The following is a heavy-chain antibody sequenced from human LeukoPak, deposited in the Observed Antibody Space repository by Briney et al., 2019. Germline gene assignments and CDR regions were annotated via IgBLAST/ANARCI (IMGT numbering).Heavy chain of an antibody. CDR3: ASILKSANADY. V-gene: IGHV3-21*01. J-gene: IGHJ4*02. CDR1: GFTFSSYS. Sequence: GGSLRLSCAASGFTFSSYSMNWVRQAPGKGLEWVSSVSSSSSYIYYADSVKGRFTISRDNAKNSLYLQMNSLRAEDTAVYYCASILKSANADYWGQGTLVTVSS. CDR2: VSSSSSYI. D-gene: IGHD4/OR15-4a*01.